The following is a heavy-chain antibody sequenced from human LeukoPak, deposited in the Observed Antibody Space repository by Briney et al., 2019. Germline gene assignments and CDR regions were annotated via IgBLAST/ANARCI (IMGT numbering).Heavy chain of an antibody. V-gene: IGHV4-34*01. J-gene: IGHJ4*02. CDR1: GGSFSGYY. Sequence: PSETLSLTCAVYGGSFSGYYWSWIRQPPGKELEWIGEINHSGSTNYNPSLKSRVTISVDTSKNQFSLKLSSVTAADTAVYYCARGFSPDIVVVPAAPYCSGGSCYSGSGYYFDYWGQGTLITVSS. CDR3: ARGFSPDIVVVPAAPYCSGGSCYSGSGYYFDY. CDR2: INHSGST. D-gene: IGHD2-15*01.